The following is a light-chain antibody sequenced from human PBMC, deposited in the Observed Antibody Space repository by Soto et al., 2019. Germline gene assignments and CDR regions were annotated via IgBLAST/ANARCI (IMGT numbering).Light chain of an antibody. CDR3: QQYNNWPPLT. J-gene: IGKJ4*01. CDR2: GTY. V-gene: IGKV3D-15*01. Sequence: EIVMTQSPATLSVSPGERATLSCRASQSVSSNLAWYQQKPGQAPRLLIYGTYIRATGITARFSGSGSGTEFTLTISSLQSEDFAVYYCQQYNNWPPLTFGGGTKVEIK. CDR1: QSVSSN.